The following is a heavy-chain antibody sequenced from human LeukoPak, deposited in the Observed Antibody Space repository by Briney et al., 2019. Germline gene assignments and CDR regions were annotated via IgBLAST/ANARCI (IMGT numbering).Heavy chain of an antibody. CDR1: GGSISSYY. CDR3: ARHAPMYFKDIVVVVAATGYGMDV. Sequence: PSETLSLTCTVSGGSISSYYWSWIRQPPGKGLEWIGYIYYSGSTNYNPSLKSRVTISVDTSKNQFSLKPSSVTAADTAVYYCARHAPMYFKDIVVVVAATGYGMDVWGQGTTVTVSS. J-gene: IGHJ6*02. D-gene: IGHD2-15*01. CDR2: IYYSGST. V-gene: IGHV4-59*08.